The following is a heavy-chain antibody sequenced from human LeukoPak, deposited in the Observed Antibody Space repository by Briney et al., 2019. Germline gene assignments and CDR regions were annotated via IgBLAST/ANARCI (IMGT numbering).Heavy chain of an antibody. D-gene: IGHD6-13*01. CDR1: GFTFSTYW. Sequence: GGSLRLSCAGSGFTFSTYWMTWVRQAPGKGLEWVANIKQDGSEKYYVDSVKGRFIISRDNAQNSLYLQMNSLRAEDTAVYYCARPRDSGWSKTWDYWGQGTLVTVSS. J-gene: IGHJ4*02. V-gene: IGHV3-7*03. CDR2: IKQDGSEK. CDR3: ARPRDSGWSKTWDY.